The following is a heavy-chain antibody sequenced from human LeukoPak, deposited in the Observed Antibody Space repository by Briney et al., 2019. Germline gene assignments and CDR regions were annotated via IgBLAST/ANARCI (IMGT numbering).Heavy chain of an antibody. J-gene: IGHJ4*02. D-gene: IGHD6-6*01. CDR2: ISWDGGST. CDR3: ARDRYSMSSAFDY. V-gene: IGHV3-43D*03. CDR1: GFTFDDYA. Sequence: GGSLRLSCAASGFTFDDYAMHWVRQTPGKSLEWVSLISWDGGSTYYAESVKGRFTISRDNAKTSLYLQMNSLRAEDTAVYYCARDRYSMSSAFDYWGQGTLVTVSS.